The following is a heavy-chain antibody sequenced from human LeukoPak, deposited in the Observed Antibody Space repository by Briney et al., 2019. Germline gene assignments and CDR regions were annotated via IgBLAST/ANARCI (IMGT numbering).Heavy chain of an antibody. Sequence: SETLTLTCTVSGGSISSYYGSWIRQPPGKGREWIGYIYYSGSTKYNPSLKSRVTISVDTSKYQFSLKLSSVTAADTAVYYCVRSVLGRCSGDSCSRFRDVWGKGTMVTVSS. CDR1: GGSISSYY. V-gene: IGHV4-59*01. CDR3: VRSVLGRCSGDSCSRFRDV. J-gene: IGHJ6*04. D-gene: IGHD2-15*01. CDR2: IYYSGST.